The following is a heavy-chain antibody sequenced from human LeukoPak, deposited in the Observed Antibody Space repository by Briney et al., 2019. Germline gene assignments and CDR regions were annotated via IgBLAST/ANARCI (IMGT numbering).Heavy chain of an antibody. CDR2: IYYAGSA. D-gene: IGHD1-26*01. CDR3: VRQIGATETDY. V-gene: IGHV4-39*01. CDR1: GASLSSTGHY. Sequence: SETLSLTCVVSGASLSSTGHYWGWIRQSPGKGLEWIGSIYYAGSAYYNPSLKSRVSISVDPSKNHFSLKLKSVTAADTALYYCVRQIGATETDYWDQGTLVTVSS. J-gene: IGHJ4*02.